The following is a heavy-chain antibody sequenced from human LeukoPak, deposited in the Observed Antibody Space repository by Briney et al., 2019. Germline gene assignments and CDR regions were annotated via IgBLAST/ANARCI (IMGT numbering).Heavy chain of an antibody. CDR1: GFTFSSYA. J-gene: IGHJ4*02. CDR2: ISGSGGST. D-gene: IGHD5-18*01. Sequence: GGSLRLSCAASGFTFSSYAMSWVRKAPGKGLEWVSSISGSGGSTYYADSVKGRFTISRDNSKNTLYLQMNSLRAEDTALYYCAGGIQLWLRYDYWGQGTLVTVSS. CDR3: AGGIQLWLRYDY. V-gene: IGHV3-23*01.